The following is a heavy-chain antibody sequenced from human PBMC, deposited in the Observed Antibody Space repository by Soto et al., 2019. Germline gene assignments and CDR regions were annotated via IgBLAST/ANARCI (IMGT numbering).Heavy chain of an antibody. J-gene: IGHJ3*02. V-gene: IGHV4-34*01. CDR3: ARTPKVLPDAIYSFDI. D-gene: IGHD2-2*01. CDR2: INHSGST. CDR1: GGSFSGYY. Sequence: PQETPVLTCAVYGGSFSGYYWSWIRQPPGKGLEWIGEINHSGSTYYNPSLKSRVTISVDTSKNQFSLKLSSVTAADTAVYYCARTPKVLPDAIYSFDIWGQGTMVIVSS.